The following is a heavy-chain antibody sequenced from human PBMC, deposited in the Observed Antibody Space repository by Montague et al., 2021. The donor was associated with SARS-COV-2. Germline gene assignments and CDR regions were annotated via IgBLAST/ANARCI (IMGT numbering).Heavy chain of an antibody. D-gene: IGHD3-10*01. V-gene: IGHV3-20*01. Sequence: SLRLSCAVSGFIFDDYGMSWVRQAPGKGLEWVSGISRSGDSAAYGDSVKGRFITSRDNAKNTLYLQMNSLRVEDTAFYHCSRGGGMIRGVVDFWGQGILVSVSS. CDR3: SRGGGMIRGVVDF. CDR2: ISRSGDSA. J-gene: IGHJ4*02. CDR1: GFIFDDYG.